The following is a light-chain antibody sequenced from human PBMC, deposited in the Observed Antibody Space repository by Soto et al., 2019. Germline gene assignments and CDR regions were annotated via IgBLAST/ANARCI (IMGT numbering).Light chain of an antibody. Sequence: EIVMTQSPGTLSLSPGERATLSCRASQSVSSSYLAWYQQKPGQAPRLLIYGTSPRATGIPDRFSGSGSGTDFTLTISRLEPEDFAVYYCQQYGSSLYTFGQGTKLEIK. CDR2: GTS. CDR1: QSVSSSY. CDR3: QQYGSSLYT. V-gene: IGKV3-20*01. J-gene: IGKJ2*01.